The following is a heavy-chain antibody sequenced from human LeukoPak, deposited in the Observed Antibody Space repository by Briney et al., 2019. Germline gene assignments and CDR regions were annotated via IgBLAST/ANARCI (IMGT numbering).Heavy chain of an antibody. V-gene: IGHV4-39*07. Sequence: SETLSLTCTVSGGSISSSSYYWGWIRQPPGKGLEWIGEINHSGSTNYNPSLKSRVTISVDTSKNQFSLKLCSVTAADTAVYYCAKELSNFDWHIWGQGTMVTVSS. D-gene: IGHD3-9*01. CDR1: GGSISSSSYY. CDR2: INHSGST. J-gene: IGHJ3*02. CDR3: AKELSNFDWHI.